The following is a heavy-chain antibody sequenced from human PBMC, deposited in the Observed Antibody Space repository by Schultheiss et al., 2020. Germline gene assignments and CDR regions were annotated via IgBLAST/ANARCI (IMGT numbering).Heavy chain of an antibody. CDR1: GFTFSGYA. D-gene: IGHD6-19*01. V-gene: IGHV3-30*01. J-gene: IGHJ4*02. CDR2: ISYDGSNK. Sequence: GESLKISCAASGFTFSGYAMHWVRQAPGKGLEWVAIISYDGSNKYYADSVKGRFTISRDNSKNTLYLQMNSLRAEDTAIYYCARDKQWLVPDYWGQGTLVTVSS. CDR3: ARDKQWLVPDY.